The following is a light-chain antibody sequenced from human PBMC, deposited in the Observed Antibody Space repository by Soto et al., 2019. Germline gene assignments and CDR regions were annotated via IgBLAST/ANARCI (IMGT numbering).Light chain of an antibody. CDR2: DDS. CDR1: NIGSKS. CDR3: QVWDSSSDHVV. J-gene: IGLJ2*01. Sequence: SYELTQPPSVSVAPGQTARITCGGNNIGSKSMHWYQQKPGQAPALVVYDDSDRPSGIPERFSGSNSGNTATLTISRVEAGDEADYYCQVWDSSSDHVVFGGGTKLTVL. V-gene: IGLV3-21*02.